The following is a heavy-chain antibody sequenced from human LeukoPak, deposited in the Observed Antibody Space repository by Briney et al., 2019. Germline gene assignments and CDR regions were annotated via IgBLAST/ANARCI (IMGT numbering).Heavy chain of an antibody. CDR2: IKQDGSEK. D-gene: IGHD2-15*01. CDR1: GFTFSSYG. V-gene: IGHV3-7*01. Sequence: GGSLRLSCAASGFTFSSYGMSWVRQAPGKGLGWVANIKQDGSEKYYVDSVKGRFTISRDNAKNSLYLQMNSLRAEDTAVYYCARLGWADAFDIWGQGTMVTVSS. J-gene: IGHJ3*02. CDR3: ARLGWADAFDI.